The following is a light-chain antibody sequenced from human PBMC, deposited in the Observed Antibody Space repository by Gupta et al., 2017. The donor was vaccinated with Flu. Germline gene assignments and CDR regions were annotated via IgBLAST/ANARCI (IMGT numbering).Light chain of an antibody. V-gene: IGLV3-25*02. CDR1: ALPKQY. J-gene: IGLJ2*01. CDR2: NDG. CDR3: RSAYNSGTYVV. Sequence: SYELTQAPSVSVSPGQTASITCSGDALPKQYAFWYQQKSGQAPVLVIFNDGERPSGIAERVSGASAGTTATLTISGGQAEDDADYYCRSAYNSGTYVVFGGGTHLTVL.